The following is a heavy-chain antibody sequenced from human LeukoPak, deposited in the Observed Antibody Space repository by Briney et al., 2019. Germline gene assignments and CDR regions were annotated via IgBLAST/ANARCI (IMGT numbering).Heavy chain of an antibody. J-gene: IGHJ5*02. Sequence: SETLSLTCAVSGGSFSGYYWGWIRQPPGKGLEWIGEINHSGSTNYNPSLKSRVTISVDTSKNQFSLKLTSVTAADTAVYYRARGRRFYDILTGSPSNWFDPWGQGTLVTVSS. V-gene: IGHV4-34*01. CDR3: ARGRRFYDILTGSPSNWFDP. CDR1: GGSFSGYY. D-gene: IGHD3-9*01. CDR2: INHSGST.